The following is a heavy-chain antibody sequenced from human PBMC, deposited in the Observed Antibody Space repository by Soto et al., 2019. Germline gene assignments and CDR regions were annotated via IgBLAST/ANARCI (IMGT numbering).Heavy chain of an antibody. Sequence: ASVKVSCKVSGYTLTELSMHWVRQAPGKGLEWMGGFDPEDGETIYAQKFQGRVTMTEDTSTDTAYMELSSLRSEDTAVYYCAREYYDYVWGSYRPSNWFDPWGQGTLVTVSS. D-gene: IGHD3-16*02. CDR3: AREYYDYVWGSYRPSNWFDP. CDR1: GYTLTELS. J-gene: IGHJ5*02. CDR2: FDPEDGET. V-gene: IGHV1-24*01.